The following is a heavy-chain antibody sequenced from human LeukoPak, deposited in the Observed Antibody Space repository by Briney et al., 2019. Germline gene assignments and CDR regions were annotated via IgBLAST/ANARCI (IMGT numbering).Heavy chain of an antibody. CDR1: GFTFSNYE. J-gene: IGHJ4*02. Sequence: PGGSLRLSCAASGFTFSNYEMNWVRQAPGKGLEWVSYISSSGSTIFYADSVKGRFTISRDNDKNSLYLQMNSLRAEDTAIYYCARDFYYGSGRFDYWGQGTLVSVSS. CDR3: ARDFYYGSGRFDY. D-gene: IGHD3-10*01. CDR2: ISSSGSTI. V-gene: IGHV3-48*03.